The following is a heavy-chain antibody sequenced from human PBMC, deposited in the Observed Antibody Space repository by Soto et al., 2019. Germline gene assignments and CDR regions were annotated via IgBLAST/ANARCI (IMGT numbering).Heavy chain of an antibody. CDR1: GGSISSSSYY. V-gene: IGHV4-39*01. D-gene: IGHD6-19*01. Sequence: QLQLQESGPGLVKPSETLSLTCAVSGGSISSSSYYWGWIRQPPGKGLEWIGSIYYSGSTYYTPSIQSRVSISVDPSKNQFSLKLNSVTDADTAVYYCARRTVNIRTFYSGLKTHCFNYWGQGTLVTVSS. CDR3: ARRTVNIRTFYSGLKTHCFNY. J-gene: IGHJ4*02. CDR2: IYYSGST.